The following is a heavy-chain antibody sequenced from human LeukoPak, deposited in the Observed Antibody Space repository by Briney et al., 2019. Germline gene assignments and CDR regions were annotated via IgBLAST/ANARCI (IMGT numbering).Heavy chain of an antibody. V-gene: IGHV4-34*01. CDR1: GRSLSGYY. J-gene: IGHJ3*01. D-gene: IGHD3-9*01. CDR2: ISHSGST. CDR3: ARYFDWACAVDV. Sequence: SKTLSLTYAVYGRSLSGYYLSWIRQPPGKGLEWIGEISHSGSTNYSPSLKSRVTISLDTSKNQFSLKLTSVTAADTAVYYCARYFDWACAVDVWGQGTVVTVSP.